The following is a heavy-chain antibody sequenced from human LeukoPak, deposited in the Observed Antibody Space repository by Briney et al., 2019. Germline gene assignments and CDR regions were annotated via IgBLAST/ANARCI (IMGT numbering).Heavy chain of an antibody. D-gene: IGHD3-22*01. Sequence: KPSQTLSLTCTVSGGSISSGSYYWGWIRQPPGKGLEWIGSIYYSGSTYYNPSLKSRVTISVDTSKNQFSLKLSSVTAADTAVYYCARLGRMIVVVIIDWGQGTLVTVSS. V-gene: IGHV4-39*01. J-gene: IGHJ4*02. CDR3: ARLGRMIVVVIID. CDR2: IYYSGST. CDR1: GGSISSGSYY.